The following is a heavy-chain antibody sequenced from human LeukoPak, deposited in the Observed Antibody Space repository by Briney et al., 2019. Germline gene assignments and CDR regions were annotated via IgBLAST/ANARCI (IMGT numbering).Heavy chain of an antibody. CDR1: GGSISSSSYY. J-gene: IGHJ3*02. D-gene: IGHD3-22*01. V-gene: IGHV4-39*07. Sequence: SETLSLTCTVSGGSISSSSYYWGWLRQPPGKGLEWIGSIYYSGSTYYNPSLKSRVTISVDTSKNQFSLKLSSVTAADTAVYYCAIDPGITMIVVPRGAFDIWGQGTMVTVSS. CDR3: AIDPGITMIVVPRGAFDI. CDR2: IYYSGST.